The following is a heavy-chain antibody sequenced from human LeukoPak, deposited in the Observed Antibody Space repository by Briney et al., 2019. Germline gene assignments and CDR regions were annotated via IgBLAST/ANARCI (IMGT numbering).Heavy chain of an antibody. CDR1: GFTFSSYS. CDR2: ISSSSSYI. CDR3: ARAANSNAFDI. D-gene: IGHD2/OR15-2a*01. Sequence: GGSLRLSCAASGFTFSSYSMNWVRQAPGKGLEWVSSISSSSSYIYYADSVKGRFTISRDNARNSLYLQMNSLRAEDTAVYYCARAANSNAFDIWGQGTMVTVSS. V-gene: IGHV3-21*01. J-gene: IGHJ3*02.